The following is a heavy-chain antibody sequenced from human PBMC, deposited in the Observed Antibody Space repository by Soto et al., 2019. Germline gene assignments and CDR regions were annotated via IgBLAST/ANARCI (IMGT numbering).Heavy chain of an antibody. D-gene: IGHD3-16*01. CDR2: IYSDGST. J-gene: IGHJ4*02. CDR1: GFSVSNNY. Sequence: EAQLVESGGGLVQAGGSLTLSCAPSGFSVSNNYMTWVRQAPGKGLEWVSVIYSDGSTYHADSVKGRFIASRDNSQNTLHLQMNNLRVEDTAIYYCARDTHSALRSDWWGQGTLVTVAS. CDR3: ARDTHSALRSDW. V-gene: IGHV3-66*01.